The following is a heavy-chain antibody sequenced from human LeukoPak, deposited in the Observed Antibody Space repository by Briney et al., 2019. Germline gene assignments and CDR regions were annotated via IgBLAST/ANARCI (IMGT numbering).Heavy chain of an antibody. Sequence: ASVKVSCKTSGGTFSSYAISWVRQAPGQGLEWMGGIIPIFGTANYAQKFQGRVTITADKSTSTAYMELSSLRSEDTAVYYCARSNYYYMEVWGKGTTVTVSS. CDR1: GGTFSSYA. CDR3: ARSNYYYMEV. J-gene: IGHJ6*03. V-gene: IGHV1-69*06. CDR2: IIPIFGTA.